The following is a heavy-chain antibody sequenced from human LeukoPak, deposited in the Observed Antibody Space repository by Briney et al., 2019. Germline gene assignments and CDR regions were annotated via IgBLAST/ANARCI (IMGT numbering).Heavy chain of an antibody. Sequence: EASVKVSCKASGYTFTSYDINWVRQATGQGLEWMGWMNPNSGNTGYAQKFQGRVTMTRNTSISTAYTELSSLRSEDTAVYYCAGGTYYYGSGRGRSVDYWGQGTLVTVSS. V-gene: IGHV1-8*01. CDR2: MNPNSGNT. CDR1: GYTFTSYD. D-gene: IGHD3-10*01. J-gene: IGHJ4*02. CDR3: AGGTYYYGSGRGRSVDY.